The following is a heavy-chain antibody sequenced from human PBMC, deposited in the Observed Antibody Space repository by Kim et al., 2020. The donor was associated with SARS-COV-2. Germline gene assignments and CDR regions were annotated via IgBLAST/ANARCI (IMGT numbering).Heavy chain of an antibody. D-gene: IGHD3-10*01. J-gene: IGHJ4*02. CDR2: INPNSGGT. CDR1: GYTFTGYY. V-gene: IGHV1-2*06. CDR3: ASLYYYGSGRQYYFDY. Sequence: ASVKVSCKASGYTFTGYYMHWVRQAPGQGLEWMGRINPNSGGTNYAQKFQGRVTMTRDTSISTAYMELSRLRSDDTAVYYCASLYYYGSGRQYYFDYWGQGTLVTVSS.